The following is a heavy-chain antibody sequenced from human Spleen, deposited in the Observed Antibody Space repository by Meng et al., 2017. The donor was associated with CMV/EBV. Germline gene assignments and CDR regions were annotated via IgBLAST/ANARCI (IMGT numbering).Heavy chain of an antibody. CDR2: ISTADDT. CDR3: AKGRYSSGWAPTDP. D-gene: IGHD6-19*01. V-gene: IGHV3-13*01. CDR1: GFTFSNYD. Sequence: GGSLRLSCAASGFTFSNYDMHWVRQATGKGLEWVSAISTADDTYYPGSVKGQFTISRENAKNSLYLQMNSLRAEDTAVYYCAKGRYSSGWAPTDPWGQGTLVTVSS. J-gene: IGHJ5*02.